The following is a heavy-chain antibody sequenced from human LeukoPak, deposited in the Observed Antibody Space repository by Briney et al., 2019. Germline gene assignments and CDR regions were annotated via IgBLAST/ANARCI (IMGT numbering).Heavy chain of an antibody. CDR3: AVHYLDTINYSSLDY. CDR2: LSGSGGST. J-gene: IGHJ4*02. Sequence: GGSLRLSCAASGFTFSSYAMSWVRQAPGKGLEWVSTLSGSGGSTYYAASVKGRFTISRDNSKNTLYLQMNSLRAEDTAEYYCAVHYLDTINYSSLDYWGQGTLVTLSS. D-gene: IGHD5-18*01. CDR1: GFTFSSYA. V-gene: IGHV3-23*01.